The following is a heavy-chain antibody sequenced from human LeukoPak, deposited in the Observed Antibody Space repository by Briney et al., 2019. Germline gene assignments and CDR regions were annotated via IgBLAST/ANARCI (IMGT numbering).Heavy chain of an antibody. Sequence: GGSLRLSCAASGFTFSTYWMHWVRQVPGKGLVWVSRISDDGSSISYADSVKGRFTISRDNAKNTLYLQLNSLGAEDTAVYYCVRDQIYCTGGYCYFDYWGQGTLVTVSS. V-gene: IGHV3-74*01. CDR2: ISDDGSSI. J-gene: IGHJ4*02. D-gene: IGHD2-8*02. CDR3: VRDQIYCTGGYCYFDY. CDR1: GFTFSTYW.